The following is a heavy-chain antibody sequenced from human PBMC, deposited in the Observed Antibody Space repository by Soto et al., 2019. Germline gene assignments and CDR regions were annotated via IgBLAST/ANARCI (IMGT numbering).Heavy chain of an antibody. CDR3: ARGGYSRGYQY. D-gene: IGHD3-22*01. CDR2: TTAYNTHT. CDR1: GYTFTSLD. Sequence: QIQLLQSGTEVKEPGASVKVSCKASGYTFTSLDISWVRQGPGQGLEWVGWTTAYNTHTNYEQKLQGRVTMTTDTSTNAADMERSSVISDDTNLYNWARGGYSRGYQYWGQGTVVTVSS. V-gene: IGHV1-18*01. J-gene: IGHJ4*02.